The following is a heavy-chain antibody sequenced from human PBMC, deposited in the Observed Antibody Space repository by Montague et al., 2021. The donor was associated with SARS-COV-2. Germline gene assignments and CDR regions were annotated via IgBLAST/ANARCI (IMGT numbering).Heavy chain of an antibody. CDR3: ARMSSNSDDAFDI. D-gene: IGHD1-1*01. J-gene: IGHJ3*02. Sequence: SVKVSCKASGHTFSDYYIHWVRQAPGQGLEWMGWINPNSGGTDYAQNFQAWVTMTRDTSTSTAYMELSRLRSDDTAVYYCARMSSNSDDAFDIWGQGTMVTVSS. V-gene: IGHV1-2*04. CDR2: INPNSGGT. CDR1: GHTFSDYY.